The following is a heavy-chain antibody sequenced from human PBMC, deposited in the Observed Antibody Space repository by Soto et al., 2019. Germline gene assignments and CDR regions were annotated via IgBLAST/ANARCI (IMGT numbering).Heavy chain of an antibody. Sequence: ETLCLTCSFSVLSFGGYYWTWIRQIPGKVLEWSGEINQSGNTKYNPSLMSRVTMSVDTSRNQFSLKLRSVTSADTAVYYCARPSYALNWDFHYGMQVWGQGNSVTVSS. J-gene: IGHJ6*02. CDR1: VLSFGGYY. CDR2: INQSGNT. V-gene: IGHV4-34*01. D-gene: IGHD2-2*01. CDR3: ARPSYALNWDFHYGMQV.